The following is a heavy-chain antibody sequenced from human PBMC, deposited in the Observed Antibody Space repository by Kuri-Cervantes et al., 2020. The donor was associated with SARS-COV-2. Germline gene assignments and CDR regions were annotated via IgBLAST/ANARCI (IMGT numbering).Heavy chain of an antibody. CDR2: ISAYNGNT. D-gene: IGHD6-19*01. J-gene: IGHJ6*03. V-gene: IGHV1-18*01. CDR1: GYTFTSYG. Sequence: GESLKISCKASGYTFTSYGISWVRQAPGQGLEWMGWISAYNGNTNYAQKLQGRVTMTRDTSISTAYMELSRLRSDDTAVYYCARAYLPQWLVQGYYYYMDVWGKGTTVTVSS. CDR3: ARAYLPQWLVQGYYYYMDV.